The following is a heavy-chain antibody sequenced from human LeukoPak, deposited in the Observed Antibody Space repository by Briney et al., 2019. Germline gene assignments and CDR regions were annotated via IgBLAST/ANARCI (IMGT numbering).Heavy chain of an antibody. CDR3: ARAWVTTEYYFDY. J-gene: IGHJ4*02. V-gene: IGHV3-33*08. Sequence: GGSLRLSCAASGFTLSTYEMTWVRQAPGKGLEWVAVIWYDGSNKYYADSVKGRFTISRDNSKNTLYLQMNSLRAEDTAVYYCARAWVTTEYYFDYWGQGTLVTVSS. CDR2: IWYDGSNK. CDR1: GFTLSTYE. D-gene: IGHD4-17*01.